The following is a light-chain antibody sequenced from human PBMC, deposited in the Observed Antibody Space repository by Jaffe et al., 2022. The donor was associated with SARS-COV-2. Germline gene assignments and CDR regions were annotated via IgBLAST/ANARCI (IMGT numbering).Light chain of an antibody. CDR2: GAS. J-gene: IGKJ5*01. CDR1: QDVNIW. CDR3: QQANNFPPT. Sequence: DIQMTQSPSSVSASVGDRVTITCRASQDVNIWLAWYQQKPGKAPTLLISGASDLESGVPSRFSGSGSGTDFTLTINSLQTEDFATYFCQQANNFPPTFGQGTRLQIE. V-gene: IGKV1-12*01.